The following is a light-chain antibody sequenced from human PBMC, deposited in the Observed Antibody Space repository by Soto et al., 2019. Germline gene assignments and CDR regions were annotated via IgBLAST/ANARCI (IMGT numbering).Light chain of an antibody. Sequence: DIQMTQSPSSLSASVVDRVTIAFRAGQSISRYLNWYQQRPGKAPKLLIYAASSLQSGVPSRFSGSGSGTDFTLTISSLQPEDFATYYCQQTYSTPQTFGQGTKVDIK. CDR2: AAS. V-gene: IGKV1-39*01. J-gene: IGKJ1*01. CDR1: QSISRY. CDR3: QQTYSTPQT.